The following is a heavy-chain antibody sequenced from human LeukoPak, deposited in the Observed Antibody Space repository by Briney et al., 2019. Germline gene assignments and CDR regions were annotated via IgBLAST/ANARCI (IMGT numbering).Heavy chain of an antibody. V-gene: IGHV4-34*01. CDR3: ARGPRIAAPIDY. CDR1: GGSFSGYY. CDR2: INHSGST. J-gene: IGHJ4*02. D-gene: IGHD6-13*01. Sequence: PSETLSLTCAVYGGSFSGYYWSWIRQPPGKGLEWIGEINHSGSTNYIPSLKSRVTISVDTSKNQFSLKLSSVTAADTAVYYCARGPRIAAPIDYWGQGTLVTVSS.